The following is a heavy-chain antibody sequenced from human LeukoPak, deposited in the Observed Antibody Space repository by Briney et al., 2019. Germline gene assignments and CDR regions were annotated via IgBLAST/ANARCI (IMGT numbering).Heavy chain of an antibody. CDR1: GFTFSSYS. J-gene: IGHJ4*02. CDR2: ISSSSSYT. Sequence: GGSLRLSCAASGFTFSSYSMNWVRQAPGKGLEWVSSISSSSSYTYYADSVKGRFTIARDNAKNSLYLQMNSLRAEDTAVYYCARNGGSSYDFDYWGQGTLVTVSS. V-gene: IGHV3-21*01. D-gene: IGHD6-6*01. CDR3: ARNGGSSYDFDY.